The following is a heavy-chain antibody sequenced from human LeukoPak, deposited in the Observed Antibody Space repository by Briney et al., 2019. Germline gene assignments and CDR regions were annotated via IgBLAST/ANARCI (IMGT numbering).Heavy chain of an antibody. CDR3: ARTRYSYGSAFDY. CDR2: ISSSGSTL. Sequence: GSLRLSCAASGFTFSDYYMSWIRQAPGKGLEWVSYISSSGSTLYYADSVKGRFTISRDNAKNSLYLQMNSLRAEDTAVYYCARTRYSYGSAFDYWGQGTLVTVSS. J-gene: IGHJ4*02. D-gene: IGHD5-18*01. CDR1: GFTFSDYY. V-gene: IGHV3-11*04.